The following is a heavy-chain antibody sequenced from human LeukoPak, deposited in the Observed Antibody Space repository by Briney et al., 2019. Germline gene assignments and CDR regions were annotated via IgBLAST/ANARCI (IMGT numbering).Heavy chain of an antibody. CDR2: ISASSNDI. CDR3: AGRGGVPPPGGLDF. Sequence: PGESLRLSCAASGFTFGNYRMKWIRQAPGKGLEWLSSISASSNDIYYADAVRDRFTISRDNAKNLLYLQIDSLRAEDTAIYYRAGRGGVPPPGGLDFGGQGTLVTVSS. CDR1: GFTFGNYR. V-gene: IGHV3-21*01. J-gene: IGHJ4*02. D-gene: IGHD3-16*01.